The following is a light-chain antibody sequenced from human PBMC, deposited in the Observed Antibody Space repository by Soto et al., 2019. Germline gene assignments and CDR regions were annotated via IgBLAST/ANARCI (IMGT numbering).Light chain of an antibody. CDR3: SSYTSISFYV. CDR1: SSDVGAYNY. CDR2: EVT. Sequence: SVLTQPASVSGSPGQSITISFTGNSSDVGAYNYVSWYQQHPGKAPKLMIYEVTNRPSGVSSRFSGSKSDNTASLTISGLQAEDEADYYCSSYTSISFYVFGTGTKVTVL. V-gene: IGLV2-14*01. J-gene: IGLJ1*01.